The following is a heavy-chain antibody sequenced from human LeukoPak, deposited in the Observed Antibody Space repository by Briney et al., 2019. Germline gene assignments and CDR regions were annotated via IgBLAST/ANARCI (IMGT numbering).Heavy chain of an antibody. CDR1: GFTVSSNY. J-gene: IGHJ3*02. CDR3: ALSFYYYVTFDI. D-gene: IGHD3-10*02. V-gene: IGHV3-66*01. CDR2: IYSGGSS. Sequence: GGSLRLSCAASGFTVSSNYMSWVRQAPGKGLEWVSVIYSGGSSYYADSVKGRFTISRDNAKNSLYLQMNSLRAEDTAVYYCALSFYYYVTFDIWGQGTMVTVSS.